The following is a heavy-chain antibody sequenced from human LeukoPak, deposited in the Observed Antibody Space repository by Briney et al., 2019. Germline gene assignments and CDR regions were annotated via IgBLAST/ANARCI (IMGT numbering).Heavy chain of an antibody. V-gene: IGHV3-23*01. CDR1: GFTFSSYA. CDR2: ISGSGGST. D-gene: IGHD6-13*01. CDR3: AKVGHGYSSIPLLDY. J-gene: IGHJ4*02. Sequence: GGSLRLSCAASGFTFSSYAMSWVRQAPGKGLEWVSAISGSGGSTYYADSVKGRFTISRDNSKNTLYLQMNSLRAEHTTVYYCAKVGHGYSSIPLLDYWGQGTLVTVSS.